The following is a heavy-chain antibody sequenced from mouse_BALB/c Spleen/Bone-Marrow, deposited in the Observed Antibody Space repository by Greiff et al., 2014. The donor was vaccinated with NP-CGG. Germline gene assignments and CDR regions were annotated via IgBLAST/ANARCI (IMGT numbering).Heavy chain of an antibody. J-gene: IGHJ4*01. CDR2: IYPGDGDT. V-gene: IGHV1-80*01. D-gene: IGHD1-1*01. CDR1: GYASSNYW. CDR3: ASRGDYSYSMDY. Sequence: QVHVKQSGAELVRPGSSVKISCKASGYASSNYWMNWMKQRPGQGLEWIGQIYPGDGDTNYNGESKGKATLTADKSSNTAYMQLSSLTSEDSAVYFCASRGDYSYSMDYWGQGTSVTVSS.